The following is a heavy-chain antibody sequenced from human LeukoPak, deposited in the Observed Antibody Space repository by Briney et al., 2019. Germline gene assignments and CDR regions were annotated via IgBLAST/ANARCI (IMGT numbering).Heavy chain of an antibody. J-gene: IGHJ4*02. CDR2: IYYSGST. Sequence: SETLSLTCTVSGGSISSYYWSWIRQPPGKGLEWIGYIYYSGSTNYNPSLKSRVTISVDTSKNQFSLKLSSVTAADTAVYYCARGPLTMVRGVHPFDYWGQGTLVTVSS. CDR3: ARGPLTMVRGVHPFDY. CDR1: GGSISSYY. D-gene: IGHD3-10*01. V-gene: IGHV4-59*01.